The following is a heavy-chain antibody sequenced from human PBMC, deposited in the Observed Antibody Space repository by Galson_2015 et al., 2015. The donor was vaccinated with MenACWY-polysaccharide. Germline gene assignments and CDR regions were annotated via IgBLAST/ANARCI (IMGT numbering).Heavy chain of an antibody. V-gene: IGHV3-74*01. CDR1: GFTFRSYW. Sequence: SLRLSCAASGFTFRSYWMHWVRQTPGKGLVWVSRINSDGGSTSYADSVKGRFTISRDNAKNTLYLQMNSLRAEDTAVYYCARVKETSSSWEIDYWGQGTLVTVSS. CDR2: INSDGGST. D-gene: IGHD6-13*01. J-gene: IGHJ4*02. CDR3: ARVKETSSSWEIDY.